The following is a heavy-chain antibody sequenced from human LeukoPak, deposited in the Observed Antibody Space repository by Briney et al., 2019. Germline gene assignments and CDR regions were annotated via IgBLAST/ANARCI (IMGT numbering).Heavy chain of an antibody. CDR3: ARLVVTLNFYGMDV. D-gene: IGHD2-21*02. CDR1: GGSFSGYY. Sequence: SETLSLTCAVYGGSFSGYYWSWIRQPPGKGLEWIGYIYYSGSTNYNPSLKSRVTISVDTSKNQFSLKLSSVTAADTAVYYCARLVVTLNFYGMDVWGQGTTVTVSS. J-gene: IGHJ6*02. CDR2: IYYSGST. V-gene: IGHV4-59*08.